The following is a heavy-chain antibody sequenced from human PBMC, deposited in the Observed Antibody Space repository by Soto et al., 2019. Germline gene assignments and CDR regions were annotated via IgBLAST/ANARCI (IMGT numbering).Heavy chain of an antibody. CDR3: ARQSLNIVVVTAATHFDY. V-gene: IGHV4-39*01. CDR2: IYYSGST. J-gene: IGHJ4*02. Sequence: QLQLQESGPGLVKPSETLSLTCTVSGGSISSSSYYWGWIRQPPGKGLEWIGSIYYSGSTYYNPSLKSRVTISVDTSKNQFSLKLSSVTAADTAVYYCARQSLNIVVVTAATHFDYWGQGTLVTVSS. CDR1: GGSISSSSYY. D-gene: IGHD2-21*02.